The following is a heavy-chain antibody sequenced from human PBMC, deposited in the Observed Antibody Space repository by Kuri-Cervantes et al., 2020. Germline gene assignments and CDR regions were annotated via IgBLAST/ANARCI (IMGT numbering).Heavy chain of an antibody. D-gene: IGHD3-22*01. J-gene: IGHJ6*03. V-gene: IGHV3-21*05. Sequence: GESLKISCAASGFTFSSYSMNWVRQAPGKGLEWVSYISSSSIYIYYADSVKGRFTISRDNAKNSLYLQMNSLRAEDTAVYYCARDHSSGRGGEDTDVWGKGTTVTVSS. CDR2: ISSSSIYI. CDR3: ARDHSSGRGGEDTDV. CDR1: GFTFSSYS.